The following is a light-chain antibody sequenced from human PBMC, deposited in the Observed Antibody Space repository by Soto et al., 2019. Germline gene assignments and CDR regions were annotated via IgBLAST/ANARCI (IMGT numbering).Light chain of an antibody. V-gene: IGKV1-33*01. CDR2: DAS. CDR3: QQYSHLIT. Sequence: DIQMTQSPSSLSASLGDRVTIACRASQDISNYLNWYQQKLGKAPKLLIYDASNLETGVPSRLSGSGSGTDFTFTISSLQPEDIATYYCQQYSHLITFGQGTRLEIK. J-gene: IGKJ5*01. CDR1: QDISNY.